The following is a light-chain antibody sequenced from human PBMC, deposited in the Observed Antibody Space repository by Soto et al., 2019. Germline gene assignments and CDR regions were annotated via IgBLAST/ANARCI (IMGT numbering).Light chain of an antibody. Sequence: DLQMTQSPSTLSASVGARVTITCRASQTITPWLAWYQQKPGKAPKLLIFKTSRLDSGVPSRFSGRGSETEFTLTISSLQPDDFATYYCQQYNSYPLTFGGGTKVEIK. CDR1: QTITPW. J-gene: IGKJ4*01. CDR2: KTS. CDR3: QQYNSYPLT. V-gene: IGKV1-5*03.